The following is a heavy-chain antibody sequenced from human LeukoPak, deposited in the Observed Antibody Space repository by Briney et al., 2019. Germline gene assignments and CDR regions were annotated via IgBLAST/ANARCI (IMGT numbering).Heavy chain of an antibody. Sequence: GESLRLSCAASGFTFSSYAMSWVRQAPGKGLEWVSAISGSGGSTYYADSVKGRFTISRDNSKNTLYLQMNSLRAEDTAVYYCAKEVVVHYKIVVVPAAMDYWGQGTLVTVSS. D-gene: IGHD2-2*01. CDR1: GFTFSSYA. V-gene: IGHV3-23*01. CDR3: AKEVVVHYKIVVVPAAMDY. CDR2: ISGSGGST. J-gene: IGHJ4*02.